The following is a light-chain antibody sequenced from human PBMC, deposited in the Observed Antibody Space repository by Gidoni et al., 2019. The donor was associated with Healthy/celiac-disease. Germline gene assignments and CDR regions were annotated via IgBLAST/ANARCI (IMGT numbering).Light chain of an antibody. Sequence: TLLTQSPATLSLSPGERATLSCMASQSVSSYLAWYQQKPGQAPRLLIYDASNRATGIPARFSGSGSGTDFTLTISSLEPEDFAVYYCQQRSNWPLTFGPGTKVDIK. J-gene: IGKJ3*01. CDR2: DAS. CDR1: QSVSSY. V-gene: IGKV3-11*01. CDR3: QQRSNWPLT.